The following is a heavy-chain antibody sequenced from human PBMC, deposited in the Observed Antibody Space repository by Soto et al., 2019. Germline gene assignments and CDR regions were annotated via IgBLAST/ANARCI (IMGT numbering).Heavy chain of an antibody. Sequence: SGTLSLTCTVSGGSISSNYWNWIRLPPGRGLEGIGNIYYSGSTNYNPSLKSRVTISVDTSKNQFSLKLSSVTAADTAVYYCARDWGPDKNWFDPWGQGTLVTVSS. CDR1: GGSISSNY. CDR2: IYYSGST. D-gene: IGHD3-16*01. V-gene: IGHV4-59*01. CDR3: ARDWGPDKNWFDP. J-gene: IGHJ5*02.